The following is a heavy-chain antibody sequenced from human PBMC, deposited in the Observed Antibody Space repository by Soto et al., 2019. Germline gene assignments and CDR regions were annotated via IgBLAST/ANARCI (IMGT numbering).Heavy chain of an antibody. CDR2: LYYSGST. Sequence: QVQLQESGPGLVKPSQTLSLTCTVSGGSISSGGYYWSWIRQHPGKGLEWIGYLYYSGSTYYNPSLKSRVTISVDTSKNQFSLKLSSVTAADTAVYYCAREYLGATRPAGAFDIWGQGTMVTVSS. V-gene: IGHV4-31*03. J-gene: IGHJ3*02. CDR1: GGSISSGGYY. CDR3: AREYLGATRPAGAFDI. D-gene: IGHD3-10*01.